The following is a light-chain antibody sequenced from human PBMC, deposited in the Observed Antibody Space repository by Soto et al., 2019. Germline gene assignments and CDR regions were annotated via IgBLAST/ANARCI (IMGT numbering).Light chain of an antibody. J-gene: IGLJ1*01. CDR3: QSFDSSLSGSGV. CDR1: SSNIGAGYD. Sequence: QSVLTQPPSVSGAPGQRVTISCTGSSSNIGAGYDVHRYQQLPETAPRLLIYNDINRPSGVPARFSGSRSGTSASLAITGLQPEDEAVYYCQSFDSSLSGSGVFGTGTKVTVL. CDR2: NDI. V-gene: IGLV1-40*01.